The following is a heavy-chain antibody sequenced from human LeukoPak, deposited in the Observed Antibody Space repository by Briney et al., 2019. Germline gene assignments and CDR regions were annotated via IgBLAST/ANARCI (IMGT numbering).Heavy chain of an antibody. D-gene: IGHD6-6*01. V-gene: IGHV1-2*02. CDR1: GYTFTGYY. Sequence: ASVKVSCKASGYTFTGYYMHWVRQAPGQGLEWMGWINPNSGGTNYAQKLQGRVTMTTDTSTSTAYMELRSLRSEDTAVYYCARDDLSSSSGFPFDYWGQGTLVTVSS. J-gene: IGHJ4*02. CDR2: INPNSGGT. CDR3: ARDDLSSSSGFPFDY.